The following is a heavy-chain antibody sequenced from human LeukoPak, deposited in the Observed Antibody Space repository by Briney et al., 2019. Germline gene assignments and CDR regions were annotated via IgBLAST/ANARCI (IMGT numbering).Heavy chain of an antibody. V-gene: IGHV3-20*04. D-gene: IGHD3-22*01. CDR1: GFTFDDYG. CDR2: INWNGGST. CDR3: ARYGDSSGYYYYYYYMDV. J-gene: IGHJ6*03. Sequence: GGSLRLSCAASGFTFDDYGMVWVRQAPGKGLEWVCGINWNGGSTGYADSVKGRFTISRDNAKNSLYLQMNSLRAEDTALYYCARYGDSSGYYYYYYYMDVWGKGTTVTVSS.